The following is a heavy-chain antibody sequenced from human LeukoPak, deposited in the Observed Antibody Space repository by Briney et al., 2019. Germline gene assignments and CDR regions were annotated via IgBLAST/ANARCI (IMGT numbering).Heavy chain of an antibody. CDR2: ISPNGGST. V-gene: IGHV1-46*01. CDR1: GYAFTTYY. J-gene: IGHJ4*02. D-gene: IGHD3-10*01. Sequence: GASVKVSCKAPGYAFTTYYIHWLRQAPGQGPEWMGIISPNGGSTSYAQKFQGRVTMARDTSTSTVYMELSSLKSEDTAVYYCARDITVTDHDIGYWGQGTLVTVSS. CDR3: ARDITVTDHDIGY.